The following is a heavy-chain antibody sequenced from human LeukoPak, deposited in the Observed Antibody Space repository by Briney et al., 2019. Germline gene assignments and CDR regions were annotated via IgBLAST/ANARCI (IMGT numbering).Heavy chain of an antibody. CDR3: ARESDWAFDY. J-gene: IGHJ4*02. D-gene: IGHD3/OR15-3a*01. V-gene: IGHV4-4*02. CDR1: GGSISSSNW. Sequence: SETLSLTCAVSGGSISSSNWWSWVRQPPGKGLEWIGYIYYSGSTYYNPSLKSRVTISVDTSKNQFSLKLSSVTAADTAVYYCARESDWAFDYWGQGTLVTVSS. CDR2: IYYSGST.